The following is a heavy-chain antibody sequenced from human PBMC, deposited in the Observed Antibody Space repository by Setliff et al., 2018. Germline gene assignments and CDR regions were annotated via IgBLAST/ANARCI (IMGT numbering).Heavy chain of an antibody. V-gene: IGHV3-9*01. CDR1: GFNFDNYA. Sequence: SLRLSCAASGFNFDNYAMHWVRQAPGKGLEWVSGISWNSGSIDYADSVKGRFTISRDNAKNSLYLQMNSLRAEDTALYYCAKDTVYDSSGYYWDAFDIWGQGTMVTVSS. CDR3: AKDTVYDSSGYYWDAFDI. J-gene: IGHJ3*02. D-gene: IGHD3-22*01. CDR2: ISWNSGSI.